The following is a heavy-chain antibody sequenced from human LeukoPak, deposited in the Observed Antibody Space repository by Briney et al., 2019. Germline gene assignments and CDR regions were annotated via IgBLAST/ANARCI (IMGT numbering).Heavy chain of an antibody. D-gene: IGHD1-26*01. Sequence: GGSLRLSCAASGFTFCSYSMNWVRQAPGKGLEWVSSISSSSSYIYYADSVRGRFTISRDNAKNSLYLQMNSLRAEDTAVYYCARGAVVGATTNNLDSWGQGTLVTVSS. CDR2: ISSSSSYI. CDR3: ARGAVVGATTNNLDS. CDR1: GFTFCSYS. V-gene: IGHV3-21*01. J-gene: IGHJ4*02.